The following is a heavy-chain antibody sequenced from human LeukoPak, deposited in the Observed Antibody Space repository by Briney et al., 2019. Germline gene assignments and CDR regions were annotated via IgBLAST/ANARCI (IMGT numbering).Heavy chain of an antibody. CDR3: AKASMIVVAPNDAFDI. D-gene: IGHD3-22*01. Sequence: GRSLRLSCAASGFTFSSYGTHWVRQAPGKGLEWVAVISYDGSNKYYADSVKGRFTISRDNSKNTLYLQMNSLRAEDTAVYYCAKASMIVVAPNDAFDIWGQGTMVTVSS. CDR1: GFTFSSYG. J-gene: IGHJ3*02. CDR2: ISYDGSNK. V-gene: IGHV3-30*18.